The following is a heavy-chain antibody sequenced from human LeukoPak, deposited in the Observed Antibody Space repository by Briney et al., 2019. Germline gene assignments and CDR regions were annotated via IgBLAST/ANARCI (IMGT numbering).Heavy chain of an antibody. V-gene: IGHV3-23*01. CDR1: GFTFSSYA. CDR2: ISGSGGST. Sequence: GGSLRLFCAASGFTFSSYAMSWVRQAPGKGRDWVSAISGSGGSTYYADSVKGRFTISRDNSKNTLYLQMNSLRAEDTAVYYCARGVLEQRWLQFVVIDGFYFDYWGQGTLVTVSS. J-gene: IGHJ4*02. D-gene: IGHD5-24*01. CDR3: ARGVLEQRWLQFVVIDGFYFDY.